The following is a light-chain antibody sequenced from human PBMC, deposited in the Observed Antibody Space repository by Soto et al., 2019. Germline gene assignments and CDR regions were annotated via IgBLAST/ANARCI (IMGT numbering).Light chain of an antibody. CDR2: GAS. CDR1: QSVSSSY. V-gene: IGKV3-20*01. CDR3: QQCGSSPQT. J-gene: IGKJ1*01. Sequence: ELGLTQSPGTLSLSPGERATLSCRASQSVSSSYLAWYQQKPGQAPRLLIYGASSRATGIPDRFSGSGSGTDFTLTIIRLEPEDFAVYYCQQCGSSPQTFGQGTKVDIK.